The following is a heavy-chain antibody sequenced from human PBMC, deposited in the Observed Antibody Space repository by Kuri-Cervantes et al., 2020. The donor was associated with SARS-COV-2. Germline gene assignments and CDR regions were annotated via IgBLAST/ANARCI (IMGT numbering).Heavy chain of an antibody. CDR3: ARREDTAMFSFDY. CDR2: IYPGDSET. V-gene: IGHV5-51*01. D-gene: IGHD5-18*01. J-gene: IGHJ4*02. CDR1: GYSFTSYW. Sequence: LRLSCKGSGYSFTSYWIGWVREMPGKGREGMGIIYPGDSETRYSPSFQGQVTISADKSISTAYLQWSSLKASDNAMYYCARREDTAMFSFDYWGQGNLVTGSS.